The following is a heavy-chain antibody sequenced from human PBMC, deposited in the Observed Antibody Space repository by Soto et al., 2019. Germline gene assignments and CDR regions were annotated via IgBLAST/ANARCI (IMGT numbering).Heavy chain of an antibody. CDR3: ATSRGYKFFSFDY. Sequence: QVQLVESGGGLVRPGGSLRLSCAASGFTFSDFYMTWIRQAPGKGLEWVSYISSSAGTIYHADSVKGRFTISRDKDKKSLYLEMNSLRAEDTAVYYCATSRGYKFFSFDYWGQGTLVTVSS. V-gene: IGHV3-11*01. CDR1: GFTFSDFY. J-gene: IGHJ4*02. D-gene: IGHD3-10*01. CDR2: ISSSAGTI.